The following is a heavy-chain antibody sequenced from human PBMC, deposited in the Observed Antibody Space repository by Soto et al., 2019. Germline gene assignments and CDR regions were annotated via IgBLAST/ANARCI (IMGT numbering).Heavy chain of an antibody. CDR2: ISWNSGGI. D-gene: IGHD6-19*01. CDR3: VKDIHEQWLVSHFEY. Sequence: EVQRVESGGGSVQPGRSLRLSCVASGFTFESYAMHWVRQVPWKGLEWVSGISWNSGGIGYEDSVKGRFTISRDNTQKSLYLEMNSLRFEDTAFYYCVKDIHEQWLVSHFEYWGQGALVTVSS. J-gene: IGHJ4*02. V-gene: IGHV3-9*01. CDR1: GFTFESYA.